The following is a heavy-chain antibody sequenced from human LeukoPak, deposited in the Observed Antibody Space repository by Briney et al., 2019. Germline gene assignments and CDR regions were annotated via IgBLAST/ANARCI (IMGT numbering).Heavy chain of an antibody. D-gene: IGHD1-26*01. Sequence: GGSLRLSCAASGFTFSRYAMHWVRQAPGKGLEWVAVISYDGSNKYYADSVKGRFTISRDNSKNTLYLQMNSLRAEDTAVYYCARPYSGSYCWGMDVWGQGTTVTVSS. CDR2: ISYDGSNK. J-gene: IGHJ6*02. V-gene: IGHV3-30-3*01. CDR3: ARPYSGSYCWGMDV. CDR1: GFTFSRYA.